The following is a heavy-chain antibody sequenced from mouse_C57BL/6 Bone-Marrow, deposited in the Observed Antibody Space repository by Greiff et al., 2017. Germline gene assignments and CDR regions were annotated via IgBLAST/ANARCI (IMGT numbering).Heavy chain of an antibody. D-gene: IGHD3-3*01. CDR3: ARFGGLFAY. Sequence: QVQLQQPGAELVKPGASVKLSCKASGYTFTSYWMQWVKQRPGQGLEWIGEIDPSDSYTNYNQKFKGKATLTVDTSSSTAYMQLSSLTSEDSAVYYCARFGGLFAYWCQGTLVTVSA. V-gene: IGHV1-50*01. CDR1: GYTFTSYW. CDR2: IDPSDSYT. J-gene: IGHJ3*01.